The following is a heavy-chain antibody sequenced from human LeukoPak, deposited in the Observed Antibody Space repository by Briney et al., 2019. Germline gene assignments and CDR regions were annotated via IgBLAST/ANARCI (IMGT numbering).Heavy chain of an antibody. D-gene: IGHD1-26*01. CDR3: AKQWVDC. Sequence: PGGSLRLSCAASGFTFSNYAMNWVRQAPGKGPEWVSSISESGDTTHYADSVKGRFTISRDNAQNTLYLQINTLRAEDTALYYCAKQWVDCWGQGTLVTVSS. J-gene: IGHJ4*02. CDR2: ISESGDTT. V-gene: IGHV3-23*01. CDR1: GFTFSNYA.